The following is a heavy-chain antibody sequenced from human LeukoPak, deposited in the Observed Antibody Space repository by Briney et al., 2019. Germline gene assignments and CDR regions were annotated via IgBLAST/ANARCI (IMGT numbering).Heavy chain of an antibody. CDR1: GGSISSSSYY. Sequence: SETLSLTCTVSGGSISSSSYYWGWIRQPPGKGLEWIGEINHSGSTNYNPSLKSRVTISVDTSKNQFSLKLSSVTAADTAVYYCARGGVSLWFGESSDFDYWGQGTLVTVSS. CDR3: ARGGVSLWFGESSDFDY. D-gene: IGHD3-10*01. CDR2: INHSGST. J-gene: IGHJ4*02. V-gene: IGHV4-39*07.